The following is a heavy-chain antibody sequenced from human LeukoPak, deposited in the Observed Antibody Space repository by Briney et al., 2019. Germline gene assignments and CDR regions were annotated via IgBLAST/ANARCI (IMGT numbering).Heavy chain of an antibody. CDR2: ISSTGSTI. CDR3: VRDYGGNPGY. CDR1: GFTFSSYE. J-gene: IGHJ4*02. V-gene: IGHV3-48*03. Sequence: GGSLTLSCAASGFTFSSYEMNWVRQAPGKGLEWVSYISSTGSTIYYADSVKGRFTISRDNAKNSLYLQMNSLRAEDTAVYYCVRDYGGNPGYWGQGTLVTVSS. D-gene: IGHD4-23*01.